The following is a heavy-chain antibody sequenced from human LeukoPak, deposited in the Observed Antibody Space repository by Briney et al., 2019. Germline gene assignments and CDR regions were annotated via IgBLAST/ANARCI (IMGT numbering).Heavy chain of an antibody. CDR2: TIPIFGTA. V-gene: IGHV1-69*13. CDR1: GGTFSSYA. CDR3: ASDSGSYSYDYYYYYGMDA. J-gene: IGHJ6*04. Sequence: SVKVSCKASGGTFSSYAISWVRQAPGQGLEWMGGTIPIFGTANYAQKFQGRVTITADESTSTAYMELSSLRSEDTAVYYCASDSGSYSYDYYYYYGMDAWGKGTTVTVSS. D-gene: IGHD3-10*01.